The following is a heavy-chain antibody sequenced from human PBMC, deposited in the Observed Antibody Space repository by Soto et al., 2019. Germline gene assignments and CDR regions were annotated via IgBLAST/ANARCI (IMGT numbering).Heavy chain of an antibody. J-gene: IGHJ4*02. CDR2: IYYSGST. D-gene: IGHD2-8*01. Sequence: SETLSLTCTVSGGSISSGDYYWSWIRQPPGKGLEWIGYIYYSGSTYYNPSLKSRVTISVDTSKNQFSLKLSSVTAADTAVYYCARVGPDCTDGVCYTFYFDYWGQGTLVTVSS. CDR1: GGSISSGDYY. CDR3: ARVGPDCTDGVCYTFYFDY. V-gene: IGHV4-30-4*01.